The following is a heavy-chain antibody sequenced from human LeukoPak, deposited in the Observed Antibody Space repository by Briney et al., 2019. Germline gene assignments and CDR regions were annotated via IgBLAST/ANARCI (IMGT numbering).Heavy chain of an antibody. CDR2: IGAYNGNT. D-gene: IGHD6-6*01. CDR1: GYTFTSYG. CDR3: ARRRGHEYTFDY. V-gene: IGHV1-18*01. J-gene: IGHJ4*02. Sequence: ASVKVSCKASGYTFTSYGISWVRQAPGQGLEWMGWIGAYNGNTNCAQKLQGRVTMTTDTSTSTAYMELRSLRSDDTAVYYCARRRGHEYTFDYWGQGTLVTVSS.